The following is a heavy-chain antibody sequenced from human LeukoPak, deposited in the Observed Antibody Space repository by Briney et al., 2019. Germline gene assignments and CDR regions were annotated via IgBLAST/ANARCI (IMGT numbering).Heavy chain of an antibody. J-gene: IGHJ3*02. Sequence: ASVKVSCKASGGTFSSYAISWVRQAPGQGLEWMGGIIPIFGTANYAQKFQGRVTITTDESTSTAYMELRSLRSDDTAVYYCARCYGSGRWALDIWGQGTMVTVSS. D-gene: IGHD3-10*01. CDR2: IIPIFGTA. CDR3: ARCYGSGRWALDI. CDR1: GGTFSSYA. V-gene: IGHV1-69*05.